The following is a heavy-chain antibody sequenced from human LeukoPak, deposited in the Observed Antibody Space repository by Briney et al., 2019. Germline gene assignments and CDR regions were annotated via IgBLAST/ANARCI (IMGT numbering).Heavy chain of an antibody. Sequence: SETLSLACAVYGGSFSGYYWSWIRQPPGKGLEWIGEINHSGSTNYNPSLKSRVTISVDTSKNQFSLKLSSVTAADTAVYYCARASGWYGKYFDYWGQGTLVTVSS. CDR1: GGSFSGYY. CDR2: INHSGST. CDR3: ARASGWYGKYFDY. J-gene: IGHJ4*02. V-gene: IGHV4-34*01. D-gene: IGHD6-19*01.